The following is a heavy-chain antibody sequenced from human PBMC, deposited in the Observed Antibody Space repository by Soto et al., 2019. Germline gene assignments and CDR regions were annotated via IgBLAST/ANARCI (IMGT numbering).Heavy chain of an antibody. CDR3: ARARVYATGPLDF. CDR1: GFAFTSYT. J-gene: IGHJ4*02. Sequence: GGSLRLSCAASGFAFTSYTMNWVRQAPGKGLEWVSSISSSSDYIYYADSMKGRVTISRDNAKNSLFLDMNSLTGEDTAVYYCARARVYATGPLDFWGQGTLVTVSS. CDR2: ISSSSDYI. V-gene: IGHV3-21*06. D-gene: IGHD6-13*01.